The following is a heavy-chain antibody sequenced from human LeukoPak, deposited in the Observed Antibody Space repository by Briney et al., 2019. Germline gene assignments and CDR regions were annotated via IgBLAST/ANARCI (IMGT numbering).Heavy chain of an antibody. CDR2: ISSSSSYI. J-gene: IGHJ4*02. Sequence: GGSLRLSCAASGFTFSSYSMNWVRQAPGKGLEWVSSISSSSSYIYYADSVKGRFTISRDNSKNTLYLQMNSLRAEDTAVYYCARGGDFWSGYYTAYYFDYWGQGTLVTVSS. D-gene: IGHD3-3*01. CDR1: GFTFSSYS. V-gene: IGHV3-21*04. CDR3: ARGGDFWSGYYTAYYFDY.